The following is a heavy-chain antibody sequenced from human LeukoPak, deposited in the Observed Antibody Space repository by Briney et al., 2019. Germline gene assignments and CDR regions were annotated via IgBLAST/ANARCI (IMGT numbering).Heavy chain of an antibody. CDR2: IDYSGRA. CDR1: GYSISSGYY. Sequence: SETLSLTCTVSGYSISSGYYWTWLRQPPGKGLEWIGYIDYSGRANYSPSLKSRVTISLDTSNNQFSLKFNSVTAADTAVYYCARALATMFFDYWGQGTLVTVST. D-gene: IGHD5-12*01. CDR3: ARALATMFFDY. J-gene: IGHJ4*02. V-gene: IGHV4-61*01.